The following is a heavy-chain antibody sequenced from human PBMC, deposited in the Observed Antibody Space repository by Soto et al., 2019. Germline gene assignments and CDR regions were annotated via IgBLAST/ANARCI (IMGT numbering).Heavy chain of an antibody. V-gene: IGHV3-30*18. J-gene: IGHJ6*02. D-gene: IGHD3-3*01. CDR1: GFNFSNYG. Sequence: QVQLVESGGGVVQPGRSLRLSCAATGFNFSNYGMHWVRQTPGKGLEWVTVISFDGSSKYYASSVKGRFIITRENFKKTLFLPLNSLRAEDQAVYYCVKRHDVAGGMGVWAQGTTVTVTS. CDR3: VKRHDVAGGMGV. CDR2: ISFDGSSK.